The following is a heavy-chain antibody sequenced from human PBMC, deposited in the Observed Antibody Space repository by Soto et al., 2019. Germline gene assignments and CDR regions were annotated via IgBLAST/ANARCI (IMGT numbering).Heavy chain of an antibody. CDR2: IIPIFGTA. CDR3: ARVVGPTYYYDSSGYYPPANDAFDI. V-gene: IGHV1-69*12. D-gene: IGHD3-22*01. Sequence: QVQLVQSGAEVKKPGSSVKVSCKASGGTFSSYAISWVRQAPGQGLEWMGGIIPIFGTANYAQKFQGRVTITADESTSTAYMELSSLRSEDTAVYYCARVVGPTYYYDSSGYYPPANDAFDIWGQGTMVTVSS. CDR1: GGTFSSYA. J-gene: IGHJ3*02.